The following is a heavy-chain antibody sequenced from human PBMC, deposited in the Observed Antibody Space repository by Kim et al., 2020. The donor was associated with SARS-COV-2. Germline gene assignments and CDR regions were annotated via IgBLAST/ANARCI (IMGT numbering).Heavy chain of an antibody. V-gene: IGHV4-39*01. CDR3: VRYCSGGSCYSATNY. Sequence: SETLSLTCTVSGGSISSSSYYWGWIRQPPGKGLEWIGSIYYSGSTYYNPSLKSRVTISVDTSKNQFSLKLSSVTAADTAVYYCVRYCSGGSCYSATNYWGQGTLVTVSS. J-gene: IGHJ4*02. CDR1: GGSISSSSYY. D-gene: IGHD2-15*01. CDR2: IYYSGST.